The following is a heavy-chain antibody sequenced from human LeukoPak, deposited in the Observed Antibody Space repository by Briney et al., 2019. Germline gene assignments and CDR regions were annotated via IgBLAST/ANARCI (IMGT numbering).Heavy chain of an antibody. CDR2: ISYDGSNK. CDR3: ARVQEVVQRLNPDHNYFDY. V-gene: IGHV3-30*03. CDR1: GFTYSTYS. J-gene: IGHJ4*02. D-gene: IGHD6-6*01. Sequence: PGGSLRLSSAASGFTYSTYSLNWVRQAPGKGLEWVAVISYDGSNKYYADSVKGRFTISRDNSKNTLYLQMNSLRAEDTAVYYCARVQEVVQRLNPDHNYFDYWGQGTLVTVSS.